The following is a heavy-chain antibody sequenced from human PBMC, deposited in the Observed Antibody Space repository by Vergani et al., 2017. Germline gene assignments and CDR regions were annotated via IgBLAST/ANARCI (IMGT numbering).Heavy chain of an antibody. CDR2: IYPADSDT. V-gene: IGHV5-51*01. Sequence: EVELVQSGPEMRKPGESLKISCKGSEYSFGNYWIGWVRQMPGRGLEWMGIIYPADSDTRYSPSFQGHVTISADKSISTAFLQWDSLKASDTALYYCARHKTYTDSWGQGTLVTVSS. CDR3: ARHKTYTDS. CDR1: EYSFGNYW. J-gene: IGHJ4*02.